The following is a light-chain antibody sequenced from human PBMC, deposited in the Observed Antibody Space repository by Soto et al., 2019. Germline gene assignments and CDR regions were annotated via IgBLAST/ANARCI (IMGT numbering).Light chain of an antibody. CDR2: GAS. V-gene: IGKV3-15*01. Sequence: EIVMTQSPATLSVSPGESATLSCRASQSVSNNLAWYQQKPGQAPRLLIYGASTRATDIPARFSGSGSGTEFTLTISSLQSEAFGVYYCQQYKNWPETFGQGTKVEFK. CDR1: QSVSNN. CDR3: QQYKNWPET. J-gene: IGKJ1*01.